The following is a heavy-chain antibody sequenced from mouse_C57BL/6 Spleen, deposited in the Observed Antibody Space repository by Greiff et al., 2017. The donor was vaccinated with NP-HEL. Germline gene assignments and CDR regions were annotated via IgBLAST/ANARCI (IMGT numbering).Heavy chain of an antibody. D-gene: IGHD2-5*01. CDR2: IDPETGGT. CDR1: GYTFTDYE. J-gene: IGHJ3*01. V-gene: IGHV1-15*01. Sequence: VKLMESGAELVRPGASVTLSCKASGYTFTDYEMHWVKQTPVHGLEWIGAIDPETGGTAYNQKFKGKAILTADKSSSTAYMELRSLTSEDSAVYYCTSYSNYGRFAYWGQGTLVTVSA. CDR3: TSYSNYGRFAY.